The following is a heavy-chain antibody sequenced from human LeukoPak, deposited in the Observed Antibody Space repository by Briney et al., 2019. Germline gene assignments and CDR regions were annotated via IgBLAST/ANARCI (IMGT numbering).Heavy chain of an antibody. CDR1: GFKFSDHY. Sequence: PGGSLRLSCAASGFKFSDHYIDWVRQAPGKGLEWVAFIRYDGSNKYYADSVKGRFTISRDNSKNTLYLQMNSLRAEDTAVYYCGAKTWFGELFVDYWGQGTLVTVSS. CDR2: IRYDGSNK. CDR3: GAKTWFGELFVDY. J-gene: IGHJ4*02. V-gene: IGHV3-30*02. D-gene: IGHD3-10*01.